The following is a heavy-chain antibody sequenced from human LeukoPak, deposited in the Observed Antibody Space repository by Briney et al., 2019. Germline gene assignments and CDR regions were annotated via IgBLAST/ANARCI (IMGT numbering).Heavy chain of an antibody. CDR3: ARLDTAMLYFDY. Sequence: SETLSLTCTVSGGSINSYYWSWIRQPPGKGLEWIAYIYYTGNTNYNPSLGSRVTISVDTSKNQFSLKLSSVTAADTAVYYCARLDTAMLYFDYWGQGTLVTVSS. J-gene: IGHJ4*02. CDR2: IYYTGNT. V-gene: IGHV4-59*08. CDR1: GGSINSYY. D-gene: IGHD5-18*01.